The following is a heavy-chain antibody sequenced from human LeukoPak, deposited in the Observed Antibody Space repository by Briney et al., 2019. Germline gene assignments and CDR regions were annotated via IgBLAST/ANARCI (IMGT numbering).Heavy chain of an antibody. CDR2: ISAYNGNT. CDR3: ARDDGRYFDRLGHDAFDI. Sequence: GASVKVSCKASGYTFNSYDMSWVRQAPGQGLEWMGWISAYNGNTNYAQKLQGRVTMTTDTSTSTAYMELSSLRSEDTAVYYCARDDGRYFDRLGHDAFDIWGQGTLVTVSS. CDR1: GYTFNSYD. V-gene: IGHV1-18*01. J-gene: IGHJ3*02. D-gene: IGHD3-9*01.